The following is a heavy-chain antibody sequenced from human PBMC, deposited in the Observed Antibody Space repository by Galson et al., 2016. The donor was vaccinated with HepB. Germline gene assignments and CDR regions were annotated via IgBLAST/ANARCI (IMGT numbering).Heavy chain of an antibody. CDR1: GYIFTGYY. V-gene: IGHV1-2*02. J-gene: IGHJ6*02. D-gene: IGHD5-18*01. CDR3: ATAMVILHYGMNV. CDR2: INPNHGGT. Sequence: SVTVSCKASGYIFTGYYMHWVRQAPGPGLEWVGWINPNHGGTKYAQTFQGRVTMTRDTSISTAYMELGSLRSDDTAVYYCATAMVILHYGMNVWGQGTTVTVSS.